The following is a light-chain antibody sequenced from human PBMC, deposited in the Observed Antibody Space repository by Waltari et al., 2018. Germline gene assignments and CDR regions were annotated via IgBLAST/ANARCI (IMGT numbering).Light chain of an antibody. Sequence: SYVLTQAPSVSVAPGQTATITCGGNDIGRTNVHWYQQKPGQAPIVVIYYDSDRPSGIPERFSGSNSENTATLTISRVEAGDEADYFCQVWDPNSDHLVVFGGGTKVTVL. CDR2: YDS. CDR1: DIGRTN. CDR3: QVWDPNSDHLVV. V-gene: IGLV3-21*04. J-gene: IGLJ2*01.